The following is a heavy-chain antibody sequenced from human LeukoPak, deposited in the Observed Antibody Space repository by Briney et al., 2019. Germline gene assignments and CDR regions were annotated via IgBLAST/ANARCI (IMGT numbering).Heavy chain of an antibody. CDR1: GGTFSSYA. V-gene: IGHV1-69*05. CDR2: IIPIFGTA. Sequence: ASVKVSCKASGGTFSSYAISWVRQVPGQGLEWMGGIIPIFGTANYAQKFQGRVTITTDESTSTAYMELSSLRSEDTAVYYCARGGAASLRLLGPFDYWGQGTLVTVSS. CDR3: ARGGAASLRLLGPFDY. J-gene: IGHJ4*02. D-gene: IGHD6-13*01.